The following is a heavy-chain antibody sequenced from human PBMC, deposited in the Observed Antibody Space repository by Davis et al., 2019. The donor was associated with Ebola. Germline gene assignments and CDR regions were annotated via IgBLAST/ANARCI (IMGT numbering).Heavy chain of an antibody. V-gene: IGHV1-18*01. J-gene: IGHJ3*02. D-gene: IGHD1-26*01. CDR2: ISAYNGNT. CDR1: GYNFKNYA. Sequence: ASVKVSCKASGYNFKNYAISWVRQAPGQGLEWMGWISAYNGNTNYAQILQGRVTMTTDTSTGTAYMELRSLRSDDTAVYFCARTSIVGTTTTASDIWGQGTKVTVSS. CDR3: ARTSIVGTTTTASDI.